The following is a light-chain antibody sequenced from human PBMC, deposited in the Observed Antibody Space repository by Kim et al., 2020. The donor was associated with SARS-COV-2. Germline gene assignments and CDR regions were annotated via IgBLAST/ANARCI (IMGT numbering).Light chain of an antibody. V-gene: IGLV2-18*02. Sequence: GQSVTISCTGTSSEVGGYNRVSWYQQPPGTAPKLMIYEVTNRPSGGPDRFSGSKSGNTASLTISGLLAEDEGDYYCSSFTSSTTWVFGGGTQLTVL. CDR2: EVT. J-gene: IGLJ3*02. CDR1: SSEVGGYNR. CDR3: SSFTSSTTWV.